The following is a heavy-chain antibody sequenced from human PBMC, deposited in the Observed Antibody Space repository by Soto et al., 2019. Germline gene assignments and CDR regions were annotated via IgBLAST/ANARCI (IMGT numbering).Heavy chain of an antibody. Sequence: GGSLRLSCAASGFTFSSYGMHWVRQAPGKGLEWVAVISYDGSNKYYADSVKGRFTISRDNAKNSLSLQMNSMTAEDTAVYYCAREETAWPLAYGLDVWGQGTTVTVSS. CDR2: ISYDGSNK. CDR3: AREETAWPLAYGLDV. J-gene: IGHJ6*02. V-gene: IGHV3-30*03. CDR1: GFTFSSYG. D-gene: IGHD2-21*02.